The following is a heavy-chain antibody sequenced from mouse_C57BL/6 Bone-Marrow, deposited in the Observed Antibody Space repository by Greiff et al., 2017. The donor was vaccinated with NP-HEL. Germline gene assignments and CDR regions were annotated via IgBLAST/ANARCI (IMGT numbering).Heavy chain of an antibody. Sequence: EVQGVESGGGLVKPGGSLKLSCAASGFTFSSYAMSWVRQTPEKRLEWVATISDGGSYTYSPDNVKGRFTISRDNAKNNLYLQMSHLKSEDTAMYYCAREDYGWFAYWGQGTLVTVSA. CDR3: AREDYGWFAY. CDR1: GFTFSSYA. J-gene: IGHJ3*01. D-gene: IGHD1-1*02. CDR2: ISDGGSYT. V-gene: IGHV5-4*01.